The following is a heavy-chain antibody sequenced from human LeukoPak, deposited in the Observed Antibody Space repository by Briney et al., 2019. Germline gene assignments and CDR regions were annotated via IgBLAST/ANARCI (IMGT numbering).Heavy chain of an antibody. J-gene: IGHJ4*02. CDR1: GFTFSSYS. V-gene: IGHV3-21*01. Sequence: GGSLRLSCAASGFTFSSYSMNWVRQAPGKGLEWVSSISSSSSYIYYADSVKGRFTISRDNAKNSLYLQMNSLRAEDTAVYYCARVGVTFGGVIVRSYYFDYWGQGTLVIVSS. CDR3: ARVGVTFGGVIVRSYYFDY. CDR2: ISSSSSYI. D-gene: IGHD3-16*02.